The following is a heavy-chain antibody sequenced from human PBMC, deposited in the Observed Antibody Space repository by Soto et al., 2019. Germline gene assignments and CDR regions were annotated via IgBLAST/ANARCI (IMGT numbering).Heavy chain of an antibody. V-gene: IGHV1-69*13. D-gene: IGHD2-8*01. Sequence: ASVKVSCKASGGPFSSYAISWVRQDPGQGLEWMGGIIPIFGTANYAQKFQGRVTITADESTSTAYMELSSLRSEDTAVYYCAREDCTNGVCYGGAFYYGMDVWGQGTTVTVSS. J-gene: IGHJ6*02. CDR2: IIPIFGTA. CDR3: AREDCTNGVCYGGAFYYGMDV. CDR1: GGPFSSYA.